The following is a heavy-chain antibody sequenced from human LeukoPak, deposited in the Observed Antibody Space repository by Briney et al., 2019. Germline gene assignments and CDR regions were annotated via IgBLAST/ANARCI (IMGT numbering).Heavy chain of an antibody. Sequence: GASVKVSCKVSGYTLTELSMHWVRQAPGEGLEWMGGFDPEDGETIYAQKFQGRVTMTEDTSTDTAYMELSSLRSEDTAVYYCATHLRYFDWQSPPDGMDVWGQGTTVTVSS. CDR2: FDPEDGET. D-gene: IGHD3-9*01. V-gene: IGHV1-24*01. CDR1: GYTLTELS. CDR3: ATHLRYFDWQSPPDGMDV. J-gene: IGHJ6*02.